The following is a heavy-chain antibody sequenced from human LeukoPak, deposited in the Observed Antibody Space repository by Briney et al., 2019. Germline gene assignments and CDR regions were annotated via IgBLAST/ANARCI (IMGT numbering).Heavy chain of an antibody. CDR3: AKRRGLELLYYYYMDV. V-gene: IGHV3-23*01. Sequence: GGTLRLSCAASGFSFSNYGMNWVRQAPGKGLEWVSGIIGSGGTTYYADSVKGRFTISRDNSKNTLFLQMNSLRAEDTAVYYCAKRRGLELLYYYYMDVWGKGTTVTVSS. CDR1: GFSFSNYG. J-gene: IGHJ6*03. CDR2: IIGSGGTT. D-gene: IGHD1-7*01.